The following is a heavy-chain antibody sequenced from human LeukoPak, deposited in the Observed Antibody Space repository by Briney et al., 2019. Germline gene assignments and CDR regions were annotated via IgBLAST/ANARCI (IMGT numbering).Heavy chain of an antibody. V-gene: IGHV1-2*02. CDR1: GYTFTGYY. J-gene: IGHJ4*02. CDR3: ARVLRYFDWLSDPFDY. CDR2: INPNSGGT. D-gene: IGHD3-9*01. Sequence: ASVKVSCKASGYTFTGYYMHWVRQAPGQGLEWMGWINPNSGGTNYAQKFQGRVTMTRDTSISTAYMELSRLRSDDTAVYYCARVLRYFDWLSDPFDYWGQGTLVTVSS.